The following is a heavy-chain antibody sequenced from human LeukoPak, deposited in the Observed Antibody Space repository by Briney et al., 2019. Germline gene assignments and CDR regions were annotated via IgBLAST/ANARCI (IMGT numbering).Heavy chain of an antibody. J-gene: IGHJ4*02. Sequence: ASVKVSCKASGYTFTVYSINWLRQAPGQGLEWMGWITTSTGKPTYAQGFTGRFVFSLDTSVSTTYLHINSLRAEDTAVYYCARDASMINFDYWGQGSLVTVSS. CDR1: GYTFTVYS. V-gene: IGHV7-4-1*02. D-gene: IGHD3-16*01. CDR2: ITTSTGKP. CDR3: ARDASMINFDY.